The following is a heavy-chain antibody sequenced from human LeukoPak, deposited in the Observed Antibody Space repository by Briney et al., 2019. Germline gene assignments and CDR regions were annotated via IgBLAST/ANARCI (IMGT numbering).Heavy chain of an antibody. J-gene: IGHJ4*02. CDR2: IYSGGST. CDR3: ARTRTDKVVAATPGVGYFDY. D-gene: IGHD2-15*01. Sequence: GGSLRLSCAASGFTVSSNYMSWVRQAPGKGLEWVSVIYSGGSTYYADSVKGRFTISRDNSKNTLYLQMNSLRAEDTAVYYCARTRTDKVVAATPGVGYFDYWGQGTLVTLSS. V-gene: IGHV3-66*01. CDR1: GFTVSSNY.